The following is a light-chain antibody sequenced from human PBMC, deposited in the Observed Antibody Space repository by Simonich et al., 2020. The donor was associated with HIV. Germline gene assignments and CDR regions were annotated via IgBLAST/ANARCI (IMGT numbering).Light chain of an antibody. J-gene: IGKJ1*01. CDR3: QQYYITPHT. CDR1: QSVLYSSNNKDY. Sequence: DIVMTQSPDSLAVSLGERATINCKSSQSVLYSSNNKDYLAWYHQKPGQPPNLLIYWASTRESGVPDRFRGSGSETDFTLTISSLQAEDVAVYYCQQYYITPHTFGQGTKVEIK. CDR2: WAS. V-gene: IGKV4-1*01.